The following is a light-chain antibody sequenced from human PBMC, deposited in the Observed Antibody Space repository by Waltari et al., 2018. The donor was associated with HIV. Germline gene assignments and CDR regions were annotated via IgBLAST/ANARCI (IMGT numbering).Light chain of an antibody. CDR1: ESLSLW. V-gene: IGKV1-5*03. CDR2: KAS. J-gene: IGKJ4*01. Sequence: DTKMTQSPDPLSESVGARVPIVCRAIESLSLWLAWYQQRPGMRPKLLIYKASVLERGVSARFSGSGSGTNFALTISDLQADDVATYFCQQYNSYPLTFGGGTKVEI. CDR3: QQYNSYPLT.